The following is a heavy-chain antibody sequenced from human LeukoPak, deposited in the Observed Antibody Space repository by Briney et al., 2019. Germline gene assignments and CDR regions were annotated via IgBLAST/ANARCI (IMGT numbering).Heavy chain of an antibody. J-gene: IGHJ4*02. CDR2: IIPIFGTV. CDR1: VGTFSSYA. Sequence: ASVKVSCKASVGTFSSYALSWVRQAPGQGLEWMGGIIPIFGTVNYAQKFQGRVTITADESTSTAYMELSSLRSEDTAVYYCASDHIAARDYFVYWGQGTLVTVSS. V-gene: IGHV1-69*13. D-gene: IGHD6-6*01. CDR3: ASDHIAARDYFVY.